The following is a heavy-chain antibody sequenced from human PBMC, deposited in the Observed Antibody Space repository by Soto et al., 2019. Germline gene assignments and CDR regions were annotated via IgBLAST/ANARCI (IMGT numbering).Heavy chain of an antibody. CDR3: ARGGRDIVVVPAAKKKYFQH. V-gene: IGHV4-34*01. CDR2: INHSGIT. D-gene: IGHD2-2*01. CDR1: GWSFSGYY. Sequence: QVQLQQWGAGLLKPSETLSLTCAVYGWSFSGYYWSWIRQPPGKGLEWIGEINHSGITNYNPSLKSRVTISVDTSKNQFSLKLSSVTAADTAVYYCARGGRDIVVVPAAKKKYFQHWGQGTLVTVSS. J-gene: IGHJ1*01.